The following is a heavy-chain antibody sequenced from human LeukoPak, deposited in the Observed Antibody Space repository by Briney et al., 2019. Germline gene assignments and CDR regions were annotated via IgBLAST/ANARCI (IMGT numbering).Heavy chain of an antibody. V-gene: IGHV3-66*01. CDR2: IYSGGST. J-gene: IGHJ3*02. D-gene: IGHD3-10*01. CDR1: GFTVSSNY. CDR3: ASPYYYGSGSYNLGAFDI. Sequence: GGSLRLSCAASGFTVSSNYMSWVRQAPGKGLEWVSVIYSGGSTYYADSVKGRFTNSRDNSKNTLYLQMNSLRAEDTAVYYCASPYYYGSGSYNLGAFDIWGQGTMVTVSS.